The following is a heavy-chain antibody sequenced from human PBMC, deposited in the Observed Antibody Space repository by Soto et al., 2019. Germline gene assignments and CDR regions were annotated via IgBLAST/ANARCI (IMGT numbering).Heavy chain of an antibody. CDR1: GGSIRSGGYY. D-gene: IGHD5-18*01. V-gene: IGHV4-31*03. J-gene: IGHJ6*02. CDR2: IYYSGNT. Sequence: SETLSLTCTVSGGSIRSGGYYWSWVRQNPRRGLEWIGSIYYSGNTYYNPSLKSRLTISVDTSKNQFSLNLSSVTAADTAVYYCARDRLMATAGTARHYFGLDVWGQGTTVTVSS. CDR3: ARDRLMATAGTARHYFGLDV.